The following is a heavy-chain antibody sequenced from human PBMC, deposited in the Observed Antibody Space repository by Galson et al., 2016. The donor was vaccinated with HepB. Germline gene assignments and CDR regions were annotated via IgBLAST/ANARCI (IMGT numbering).Heavy chain of an antibody. V-gene: IGHV3-7*01. CDR1: GFTFSNYW. CDR2: IKQDGTQK. CDR3: ARKGKGGFDI. D-gene: IGHD2-15*01. J-gene: IGHJ3*02. Sequence: SLRLSCAASGFTFSNYWLSWVRQAPGEGLEWLVNIKQDGTQKDYVESVKGRFTISRDNAKNTPYLQMTSLRGEETAVYYCARKGKGGFDIWGQGTMVTVSS.